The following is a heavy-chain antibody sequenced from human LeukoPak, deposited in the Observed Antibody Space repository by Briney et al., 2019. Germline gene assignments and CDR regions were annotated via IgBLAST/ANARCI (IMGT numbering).Heavy chain of an antibody. CDR2: VGYNGGST. J-gene: IGHJ3*01. D-gene: IGHD2-2*01. Sequence: GGSLRLSCSASGFTFSGHAMHWGRQAPGKGLEYVSGVGYNGGSTYYADSAKGRFTISRDNSKNKLYLQMSSLSAEDTAVYYCVKDLYQLLDGDAFHVWGQGTMVTVSS. CDR1: GFTFSGHA. CDR3: VKDLYQLLDGDAFHV. V-gene: IGHV3-64D*09.